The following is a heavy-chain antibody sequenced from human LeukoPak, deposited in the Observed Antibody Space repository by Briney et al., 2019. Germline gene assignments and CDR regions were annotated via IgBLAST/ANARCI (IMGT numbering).Heavy chain of an antibody. CDR1: GYSFTTYW. J-gene: IGHJ4*02. Sequence: GESLKISCKASGYSFTTYWIGWVRQMPGKGLEWMGIIYPGDSDTRYSPSFQGQVTISADKSISTAYLQWSSLKASDTAMYYCARHRRYSSSWYADYWGQGTLVTVSS. CDR3: ARHRRYSSSWYADY. V-gene: IGHV5-51*01. D-gene: IGHD6-13*01. CDR2: IYPGDSDT.